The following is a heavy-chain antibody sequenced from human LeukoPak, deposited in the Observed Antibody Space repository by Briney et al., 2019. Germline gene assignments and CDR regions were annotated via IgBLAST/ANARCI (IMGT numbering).Heavy chain of an antibody. CDR3: VREGDNWKHL. V-gene: IGHV3-53*04. CDR2: IYSGGGT. CDR1: GFTVRSNY. Sequence: QSGGSLRLSCGASGFTVRSNYMNWVRQAPGKGLEWVSVIYSGGGTYYADSVKGRFTISRHNSKNTLYLQMNSLRAEDTAVYYCVREGDNWKHLWGRGTLVTVSS. D-gene: IGHD1-20*01. J-gene: IGHJ5*02.